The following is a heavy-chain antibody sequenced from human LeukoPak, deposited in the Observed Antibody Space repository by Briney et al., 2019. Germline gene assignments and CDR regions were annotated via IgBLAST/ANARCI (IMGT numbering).Heavy chain of an antibody. V-gene: IGHV4-34*01. D-gene: IGHD6-6*01. CDR3: ASIAARSGYYYYYGMDV. CDR2: INHSGST. Sequence: TSETLSLTCAVYGGSFSGYYWSWIRQPPGKGLEWIGEINHSGSTNYNPSLKSRVTISVDTSKNQFSLKLSSVTAADTAVYYCASIAARSGYYYYYGMDVWGQGTTVTVPS. J-gene: IGHJ6*02. CDR1: GGSFSGYY.